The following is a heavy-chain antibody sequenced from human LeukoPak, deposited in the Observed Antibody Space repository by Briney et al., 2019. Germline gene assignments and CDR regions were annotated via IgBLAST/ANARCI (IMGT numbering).Heavy chain of an antibody. J-gene: IGHJ6*02. CDR2: ISYDGSNK. CDR1: GFTFSSYG. V-gene: IGHV3-30*18. Sequence: QPGRSLRLSCAASGFTFSSYGMHWVRQAPGKGLEWVAVISYDGSNKYYADSVKGRFTISRDNSKNTLYLQMNSLRAEDTAVYYCAKVITMVRGVIPRADVYYYYGMDVWGQGTTVTVSS. CDR3: AKVITMVRGVIPRADVYYYYGMDV. D-gene: IGHD3-10*01.